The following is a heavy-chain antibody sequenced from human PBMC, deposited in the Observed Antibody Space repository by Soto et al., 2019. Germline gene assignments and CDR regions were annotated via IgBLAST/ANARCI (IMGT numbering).Heavy chain of an antibody. D-gene: IGHD1-7*01. Sequence: ASVKVSCKASGYTFTSYGTSWVRQAPGQGLEWMGWISAYNGNTNYAQKLQGRVTMTTDTSTSTAYMELRSLRSDDTAVYYCARDHHWIDWNYDPFDYWGQGTLVTVSS. CDR1: GYTFTSYG. J-gene: IGHJ4*02. V-gene: IGHV1-18*01. CDR3: ARDHHWIDWNYDPFDY. CDR2: ISAYNGNT.